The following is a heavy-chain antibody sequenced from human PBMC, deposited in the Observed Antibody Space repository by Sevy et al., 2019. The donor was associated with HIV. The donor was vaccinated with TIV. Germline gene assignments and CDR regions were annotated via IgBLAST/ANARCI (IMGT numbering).Heavy chain of an antibody. D-gene: IGHD1-26*01. CDR1: GFRLSNHG. CDR3: ARRASELHTDS. J-gene: IGHJ4*02. CDR2: VTYDGSNQ. Sequence: GGSLRLSCAASGFRLSNHGMHWVRQAPGKGLEWLALVTYDGSNQYYADSVKGRFIGSRDNSRNLLFLQMNSLRGEDTAVYYCARRASELHTDSWGQGTLVTVSS. V-gene: IGHV3-30*03.